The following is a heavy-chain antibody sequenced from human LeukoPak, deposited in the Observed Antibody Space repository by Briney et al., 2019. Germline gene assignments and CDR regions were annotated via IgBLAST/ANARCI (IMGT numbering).Heavy chain of an antibody. V-gene: IGHV1-8*01. CDR2: MNPKSGNT. Sequence: ASVKVSCKAAGYTFSTYDISWVRRATGQGLEWMGWMNPKSGNTLYAQKFQGRVTMTRNTSISTAYMELSSVRSEDTAVYYCARFLKNPVNRRGPANYYMDVWGKGTTVTISS. CDR3: ARFLKNPVNRRGPANYYMDV. D-gene: IGHD2/OR15-2a*01. CDR1: GYTFSTYD. J-gene: IGHJ6*03.